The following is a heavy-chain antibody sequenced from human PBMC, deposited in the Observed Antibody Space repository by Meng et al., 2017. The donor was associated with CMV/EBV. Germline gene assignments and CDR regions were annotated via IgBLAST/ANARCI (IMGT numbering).Heavy chain of an antibody. V-gene: IGHV4-30-4*08. Sequence: VHLQESGPGLVKPSQTLPLTCTVSGGSISSGDYYWSWIRQPPGKGLEWIGYIYYSGSTYYNPSLKSRVTISVDTSKNQFSLKLSSVTAADTAVYYCARAAPDYYDSSGPPDYWGQGTLVTVSS. CDR1: GGSISSGDYY. D-gene: IGHD3-22*01. CDR3: ARAAPDYYDSSGPPDY. CDR2: IYYSGST. J-gene: IGHJ4*02.